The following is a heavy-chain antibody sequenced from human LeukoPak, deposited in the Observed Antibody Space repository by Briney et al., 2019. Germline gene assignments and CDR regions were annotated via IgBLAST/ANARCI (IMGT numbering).Heavy chain of an antibody. J-gene: IGHJ1*01. D-gene: IGHD2-15*01. CDR1: GFTFSSYG. Sequence: GRSLRLSCAASGFTFSSYGMHWVRQAPGKGLEWVAVISYDGSNKYYADSEKGRFTISRDNSKNTLYLQMNSLRAEDTAVYYCAKDPRKLVAATGAEYFQHWGQGTLVTVSS. CDR3: AKDPRKLVAATGAEYFQH. V-gene: IGHV3-30*18. CDR2: ISYDGSNK.